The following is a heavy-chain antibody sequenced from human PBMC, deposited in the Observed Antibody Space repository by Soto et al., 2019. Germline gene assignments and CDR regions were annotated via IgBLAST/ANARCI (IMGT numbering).Heavy chain of an antibody. V-gene: IGHV3-7*01. J-gene: IGHJ4*02. CDR3: ARVWNDCLFDY. D-gene: IGHD2-21*02. Sequence: EVQLVESGGGLVQPGGSLRLSCAASGFTFSNYWMTWVRQAPGKGLEWVASINQNGGAMHYVDSVKGRFTVSRDNAKNSLYLQVNSLRAEDTAVLYCARVWNDCLFDYWGQGTLVTVSS. CDR1: GFTFSNYW. CDR2: INQNGGAM.